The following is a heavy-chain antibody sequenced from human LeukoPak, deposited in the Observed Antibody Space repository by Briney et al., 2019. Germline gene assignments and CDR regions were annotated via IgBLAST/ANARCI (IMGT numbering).Heavy chain of an antibody. V-gene: IGHV3-7*01. Sequence: GGSLRLSCAVSGFIFKSYAMHWVRQAPGKGLEWVANMNQDGSEKDYVDSVRGRFTISRDNARNSLYLQMGSLRAEDTAVYYCATYTHWVAGDVWGQGTTVTVSS. CDR1: GFIFKSYA. CDR3: ATYTHWVAGDV. CDR2: MNQDGSEK. D-gene: IGHD3-16*01. J-gene: IGHJ6*02.